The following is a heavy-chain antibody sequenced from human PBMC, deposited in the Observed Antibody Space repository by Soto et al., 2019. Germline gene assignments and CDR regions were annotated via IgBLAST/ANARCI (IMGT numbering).Heavy chain of an antibody. CDR2: ISTNNDAI. CDR3: ASVLGSRRSGSYPSY. V-gene: IGHV3-48*01. D-gene: IGHD3-10*01. CDR1: GFSISDCS. J-gene: IGHJ4*02. Sequence: EVQLVESGGGLVQPGGSLRLSCAASGFSISDCSMNWVRRAPGKGREWISYISTNNDAIYYADSVKGRFTISRDNAKNSLYLQMNSLRAEDTAVYYCASVLGSRRSGSYPSYWGQGTLVTVSS.